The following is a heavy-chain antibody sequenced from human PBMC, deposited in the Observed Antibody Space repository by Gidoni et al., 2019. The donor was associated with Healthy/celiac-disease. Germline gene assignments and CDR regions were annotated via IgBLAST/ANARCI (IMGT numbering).Heavy chain of an antibody. CDR1: GFTFSSYS. Sequence: EVQLVESGGGLVKPGGSLRLSCAASGFTFSSYSMNWVRQAPGKGLEWVSSISSSSSYIYYADSVKGRFTISRDNAKNSLYLQMNSLRAEDTAVYYCARDGSYYYDSSGYYYAAVFDYWGQGTLVTVSS. J-gene: IGHJ4*02. D-gene: IGHD3-22*01. V-gene: IGHV3-21*01. CDR3: ARDGSYYYDSSGYYYAAVFDY. CDR2: ISSSSSYI.